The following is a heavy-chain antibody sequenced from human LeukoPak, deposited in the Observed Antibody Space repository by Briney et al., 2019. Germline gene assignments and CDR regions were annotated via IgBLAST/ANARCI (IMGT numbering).Heavy chain of an antibody. CDR1: GGSISSYY. CDR2: IYYSGST. Sequence: SETLSLTCTVSGGSISSYYWSWIRQPPGKGLEWIGYIYYSGSTNYNPSLKSRVTISVDTSKNQFSLKLSSVTAADTAVYYCARRTTMVRGVIIFDYWGQGTLVTVSS. J-gene: IGHJ4*02. D-gene: IGHD3-10*01. V-gene: IGHV4-59*08. CDR3: ARRTTMVRGVIIFDY.